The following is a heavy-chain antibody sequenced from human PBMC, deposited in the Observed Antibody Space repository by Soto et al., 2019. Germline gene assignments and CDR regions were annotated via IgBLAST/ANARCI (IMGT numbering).Heavy chain of an antibody. CDR3: ARGVDTARVTSTN. J-gene: IGHJ4*02. Sequence: QVQLVQSGAEVKKPGSSVKVSCKASGGTFSSYAISWVRQAPGQGLEWMGGIIPIFGTANYAQKFQGRVTINADEPTRTVYMELRSLRSEETAVYYCARGVDTARVTSTNWGQGTLVTVSS. V-gene: IGHV1-69*12. D-gene: IGHD5-18*01. CDR1: GGTFSSYA. CDR2: IIPIFGTA.